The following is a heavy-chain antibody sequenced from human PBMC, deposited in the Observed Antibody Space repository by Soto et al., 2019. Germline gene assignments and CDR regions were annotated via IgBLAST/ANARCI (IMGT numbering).Heavy chain of an antibody. CDR3: ARVNYGDYYYGMDV. J-gene: IGHJ6*02. CDR1: GGSINYSY. V-gene: IGHV4-59*01. D-gene: IGHD4-17*01. CDR2: ISYTGSA. Sequence: TETLSLTCTVSGGSINYSYWTWIRQPPGKGLEWIGYISYTGSANYNASLKSRLTISVDTSKNQFSLKLSSVTAADTALYYCARVNYGDYYYGMDVWGQGTTVTVSS.